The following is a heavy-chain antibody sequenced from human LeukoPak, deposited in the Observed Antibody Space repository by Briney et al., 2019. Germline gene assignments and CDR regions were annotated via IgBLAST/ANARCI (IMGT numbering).Heavy chain of an antibody. V-gene: IGHV3-48*03. CDR2: ISSSGSTI. J-gene: IGHJ6*02. D-gene: IGHD3-10*01. Sequence: GGSLRLSCAVSGFTFSSYEMNWVRQAPGKGLEWVSYISSSGSTIYYADSVKGRFTISRDNAKNSLYLQINSLRAEDTAVYYCARDQKEYYGSGSYYYYYGMDVWGQGTTVTVSS. CDR1: GFTFSSYE. CDR3: ARDQKEYYGSGSYYYYYGMDV.